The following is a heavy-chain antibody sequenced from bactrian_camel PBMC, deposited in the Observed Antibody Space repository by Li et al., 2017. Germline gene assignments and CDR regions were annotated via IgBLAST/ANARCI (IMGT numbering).Heavy chain of an antibody. V-gene: IGHV3S1*01. J-gene: IGHJ4*01. CDR2: IYTGGGIT. Sequence: HVQLVESGGGPVQAGGSLTLFCVVSGYSMSDYCLAWFRQVPGKYRERVASIYTGGGITYYADSVKGRFTVPEDNAKNTLFLQMNVLRPEDTAMYYCAARKVARGSHFSLGRAPALRRDEYNFWGQGTQVTVS. CDR1: GYSMSDYC. D-gene: IGHD2*01. CDR3: AARKVARGSHFSLGRAPALRRDEYNF.